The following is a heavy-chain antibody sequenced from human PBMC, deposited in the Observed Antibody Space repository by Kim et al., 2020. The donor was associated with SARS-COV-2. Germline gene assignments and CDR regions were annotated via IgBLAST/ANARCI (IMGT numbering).Heavy chain of an antibody. Sequence: GGSLRLSCTAASGFTFGSYNMPWVRQAPGKGLEWLSSISRSSRYIYYGESVKGRFTISRDNARNSLYLQMDSLTVEDTAVYFCARDRSVGYYYYGMDVWGQGTTVTVSS. J-gene: IGHJ6*02. CDR3: ARDRSVGYYYYGMDV. V-gene: IGHV3-21*01. CDR2: ISRSSRYI. CDR1: GFTFGSYN.